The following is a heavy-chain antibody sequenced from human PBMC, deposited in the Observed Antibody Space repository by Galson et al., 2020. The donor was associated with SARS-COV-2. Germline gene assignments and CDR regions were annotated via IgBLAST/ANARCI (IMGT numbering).Heavy chain of an antibody. D-gene: IGHD6-6*01. CDR2: IDWDDDK. J-gene: IGHJ6*02. Sequence: SGPTLVKPTQTLTLTCTFSGFSLSTSGMCVSWIRQPPGKALEWLALIDWDDDKYYSTSLKTRLTISKDTSKNQVVLTMTNMDPVDTATYYCARIPEYSSSPSPYYYGMDVRGQGTTVTVSS. V-gene: IGHV2-70*01. CDR1: GFSLSTSGMC. CDR3: ARIPEYSSSPSPYYYGMDV.